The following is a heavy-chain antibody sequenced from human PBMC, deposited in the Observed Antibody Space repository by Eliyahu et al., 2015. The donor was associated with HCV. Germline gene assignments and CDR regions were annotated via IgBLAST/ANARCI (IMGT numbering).Heavy chain of an antibody. CDR2: XYSGGST. CDR1: GFTVSSNY. CDR3: AREADSSSSY. D-gene: IGHD6-6*01. V-gene: IGHV3-53*04. J-gene: IGHJ4*02. Sequence: EVQLVESGGGLVQPGGSLXLXCXASGFTVSSNYMSWVRXAPGXGLEWVSVXYSGGSTYYADSVKGRFTISRHNSKNTLYLQMNSLRAEDTAVYYCAREADSSSSYWGQGTLVTVSS.